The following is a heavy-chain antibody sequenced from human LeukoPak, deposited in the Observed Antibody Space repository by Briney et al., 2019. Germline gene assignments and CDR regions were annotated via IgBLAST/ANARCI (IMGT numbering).Heavy chain of an antibody. D-gene: IGHD2-2*02. V-gene: IGHV3-21*01. J-gene: IGHJ6*04. CDR1: GFTFSSYS. CDR3: ARDWWGAPRGIVVVPAAIRTGLDV. Sequence: PGGSLRLSCAASGFTFSSYSMNWVRQAPGEGLEWVSSISSSSSYIYYADSVKGRFTISRDNAKNSLYLQMNSLRAEDTAVHYCARDWWGAPRGIVVVPAAIRTGLDVWGKGTTVTVSS. CDR2: ISSSSSYI.